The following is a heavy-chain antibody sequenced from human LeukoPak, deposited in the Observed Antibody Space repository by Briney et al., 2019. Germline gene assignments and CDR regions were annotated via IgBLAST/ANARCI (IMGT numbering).Heavy chain of an antibody. CDR3: AGGGFEEGDYFDY. Sequence: GGSLRLSCAASGFTFSSCWMSWVRQAPGKGLEWVANIKQDGSEKYYVDSVKGRFTISRDNAKNSLYLQMNSLRAEDTAVYYCAGGGFEEGDYFDYWGQGTLVTVSS. D-gene: IGHD3-10*01. CDR2: IKQDGSEK. CDR1: GFTFSSCW. V-gene: IGHV3-7*04. J-gene: IGHJ4*02.